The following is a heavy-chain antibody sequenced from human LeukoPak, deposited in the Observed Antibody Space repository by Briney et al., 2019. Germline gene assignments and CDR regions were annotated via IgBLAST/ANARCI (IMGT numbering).Heavy chain of an antibody. J-gene: IGHJ4*02. CDR2: INSDGSST. CDR1: GFTFSSYS. Sequence: PGGSLRLSCAASGFTFSSYSMNWVRQTPGKGLVWVSRINSDGSSTSYADSVKGRFTISRDNAKNTLYLQMNSLRAEDTAVYYCARDDYGDYVFDYWGQGTLVTVSS. V-gene: IGHV3-74*01. CDR3: ARDDYGDYVFDY. D-gene: IGHD4-17*01.